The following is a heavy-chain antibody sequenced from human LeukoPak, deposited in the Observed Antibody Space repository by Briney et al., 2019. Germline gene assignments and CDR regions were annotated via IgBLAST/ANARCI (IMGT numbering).Heavy chain of an antibody. V-gene: IGHV1-18*01. D-gene: IGHD3-10*01. Sequence: GASVKVSCKASGYTFTSYGISWVRQAPGQGLEWMGWISAYNGNTNYAQKLQGRVTMTTDTSTSTAYMELRSLRSDDTAVYYCARDTSTMVRGAIRAYYYYYMDVWGKGTTVTVSS. CDR2: ISAYNGNT. CDR3: ARDTSTMVRGAIRAYYYYYMDV. J-gene: IGHJ6*03. CDR1: GYTFTSYG.